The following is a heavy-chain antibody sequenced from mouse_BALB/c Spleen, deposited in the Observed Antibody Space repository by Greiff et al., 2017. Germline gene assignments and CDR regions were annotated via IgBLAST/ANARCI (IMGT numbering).Heavy chain of an antibody. J-gene: IGHJ2*01. CDR2: IYPGGGYT. D-gene: IGHD2-4*01. V-gene: IGHV1-63*02. Sequence: VMLVESGAELVRPGTSVKISCKASGYTFTNYWLGWVKQRPGHGLEWIGDIYPGGGYTNYNEKFKGKATLTADTSSSTAYMQLSSLTSEDSAVYFCARDGGLHFFDYWGQGTTLTVSS. CDR3: ARDGGLHFFDY. CDR1: GYTFTNYW.